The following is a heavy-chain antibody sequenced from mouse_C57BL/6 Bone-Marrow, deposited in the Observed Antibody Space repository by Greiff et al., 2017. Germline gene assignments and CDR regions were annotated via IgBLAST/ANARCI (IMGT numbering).Heavy chain of an antibody. CDR3: ARGGGNGVFAY. Sequence: EVKLQESGPGLVKPSQSLSLTCSVTGYSITSGYYWNWIRQFPGNKLEWMGYISYDGSNNYNPSLKNRISITRDTSKNQFVLKLNSVTTEDTATYYCARGGGNGVFAYWGQGTLVTVSA. J-gene: IGHJ3*01. CDR2: ISYDGSN. V-gene: IGHV3-6*01. D-gene: IGHD1-1*02. CDR1: GYSITSGYY.